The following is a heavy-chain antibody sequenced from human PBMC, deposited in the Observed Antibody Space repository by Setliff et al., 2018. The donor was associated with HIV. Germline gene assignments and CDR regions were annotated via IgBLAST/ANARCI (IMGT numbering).Heavy chain of an antibody. D-gene: IGHD4-4*01. CDR1: GFTFDDYT. CDR2: ISGSAGTT. CDR3: AKTQTVITVYGPFDS. J-gene: IGHJ4*02. V-gene: IGHV3-23*01. Sequence: GGSLRLSCAASGFTFDDYTMHWVRQAPGKGLEWVSGISGSAGTTYYADSVKGRFTISRDNSKNTLYLQMNSLRAEDTAMYYCAKTQTVITVYGPFDSWGQGTPVTVSS.